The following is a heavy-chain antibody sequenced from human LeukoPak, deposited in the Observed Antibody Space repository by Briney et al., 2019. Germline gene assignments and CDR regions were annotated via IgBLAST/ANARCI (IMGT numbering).Heavy chain of an antibody. J-gene: IGHJ4*02. CDR2: ISSSSSYI. D-gene: IGHD3-22*01. Sequence: PGGSLRLSCAASGFTFSSYSMNWVRQAPGKGLEWVSPISSSSSYIYYADSVKGRFTISRDNAKNSLYLQMNSLRAEDTAVYYCARDSSGYYLLPHDYWGQGTLVTVSS. CDR1: GFTFSSYS. V-gene: IGHV3-21*01. CDR3: ARDSSGYYLLPHDY.